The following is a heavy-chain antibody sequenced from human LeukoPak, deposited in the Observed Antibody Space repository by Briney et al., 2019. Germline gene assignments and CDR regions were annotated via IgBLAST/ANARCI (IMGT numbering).Heavy chain of an antibody. D-gene: IGHD1-26*01. Sequence: GGSLRLSCAASGFTFSNHAVSWVRQAPGKGLEWVSARGSDGTTYYTDSLKGRFTISGDNSKNTVYLQLDSLRLEDTAVYYCATRTWVGAGYYAFDMWGQGTMVTVSS. J-gene: IGHJ3*02. CDR1: GFTFSNHA. V-gene: IGHV3-23*01. CDR3: ATRTWVGAGYYAFDM. CDR2: RGSDGTT.